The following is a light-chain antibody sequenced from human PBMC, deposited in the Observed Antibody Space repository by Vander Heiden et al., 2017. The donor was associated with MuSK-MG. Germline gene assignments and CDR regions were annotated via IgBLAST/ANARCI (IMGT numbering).Light chain of an antibody. Sequence: DIQMTQSPSSLSASVGDRVTITCRASQGINNFLAWYQQKPGKGPKLLIYAASTLQSGVPSRFSGSGYGTEFTLTISIRQPEDVARYYCQKYNGDPPITLGQGTRLEIK. CDR2: AAS. J-gene: IGKJ5*01. V-gene: IGKV1-27*01. CDR1: QGINNF. CDR3: QKYNGDPPIT.